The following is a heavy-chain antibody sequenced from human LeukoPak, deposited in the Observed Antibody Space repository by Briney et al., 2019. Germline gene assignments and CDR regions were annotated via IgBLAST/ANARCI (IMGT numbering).Heavy chain of an antibody. CDR1: GFTFSDYY. Sequence: SGGSLRLSCAASGFTFSDYYMSWIRQAPGKGREWASYISSSGSTIYYADSVKGRFTISRDNAKNSLYLQMNSLRAEDMAVYYCAREILGSEPYFDYWGQGTLVTVSS. CDR3: AREILGSEPYFDY. J-gene: IGHJ4*02. D-gene: IGHD1-26*01. V-gene: IGHV3-11*04. CDR2: ISSSGSTI.